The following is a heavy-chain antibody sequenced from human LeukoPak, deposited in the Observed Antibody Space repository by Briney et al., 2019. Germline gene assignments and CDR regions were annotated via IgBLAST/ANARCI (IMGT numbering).Heavy chain of an antibody. D-gene: IGHD2-2*01. V-gene: IGHV4-34*01. CDR3: ARDGVPAAQYYYYYYGMNV. CDR1: GGSFSGYY. J-gene: IGHJ6*02. Sequence: SETLSLTCAVYGGSFSGYYWSWIRQPPGKGLEWIGSIYYSGSTYYNPSLKSRVTISVDTSKNQFSLKLSSVTAADTAVYYCARDGVPAAQYYYYYYGMNVWGQGTTVTVSS. CDR2: IYYSGST.